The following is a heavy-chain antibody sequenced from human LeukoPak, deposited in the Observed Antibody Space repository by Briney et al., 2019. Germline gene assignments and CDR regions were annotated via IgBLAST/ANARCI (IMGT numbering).Heavy chain of an antibody. D-gene: IGHD1-26*01. J-gene: IGHJ4*02. CDR3: ARESVGATRRGFVDY. CDR1: GGSISSGSYY. Sequence: SETLSLTCTVSGGSISSGSYYWSWIRQPAGKGLEWIGRIYTSGSTNYNPSLKSRLTISVDTSKNQSSLKLSSVTAADTAVYYCARESVGATRRGFVDYWGQGTLVTVSS. V-gene: IGHV4-61*02. CDR2: IYTSGST.